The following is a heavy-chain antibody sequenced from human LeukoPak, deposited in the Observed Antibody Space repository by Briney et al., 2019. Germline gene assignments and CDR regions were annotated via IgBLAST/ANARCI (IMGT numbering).Heavy chain of an antibody. J-gene: IGHJ4*02. CDR2: ISYDGGDK. Sequence: GGSLRLSCAASGFTFNTYGTLWVRQAPGKGLEWVAAISYDGGDKYYADSVKGRFTISRDNSKNTLFLQMNSLRADDTAVYYCAGHGSGSYYKLPPVGYWGQGTLVTVSS. CDR1: GFTFNTYG. D-gene: IGHD3-10*01. CDR3: AGHGSGSYYKLPPVGY. V-gene: IGHV3-30*03.